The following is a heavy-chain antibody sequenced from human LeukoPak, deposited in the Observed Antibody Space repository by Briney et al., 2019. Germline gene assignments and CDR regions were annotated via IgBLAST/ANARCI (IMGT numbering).Heavy chain of an antibody. CDR1: GFTFSSYW. Sequence: GGSLRLSCAASGFTFSSYWMSWVRQAPGKGLEGVANIKQDGSEKYYVDSVKGRFTISRDNAKNSLYLQMNSLRAKDTAVYYCAIDSSRSGFDYWGQGTLVTVSS. J-gene: IGHJ4*02. CDR3: AIDSSRSGFDY. V-gene: IGHV3-7*01. CDR2: IKQDGSEK. D-gene: IGHD3-22*01.